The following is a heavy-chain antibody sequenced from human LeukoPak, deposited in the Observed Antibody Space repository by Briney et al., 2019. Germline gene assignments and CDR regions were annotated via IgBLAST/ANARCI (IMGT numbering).Heavy chain of an antibody. CDR3: ARRGITMIDG. CDR2: MNPNSGNT. V-gene: IGHV1-8*03. Sequence: ASVKVPCTASGYTFTSYDINWVRQATGQGLEWMGWMNPNSGNTGYAQKFQGRVTITRNTSISTAYMELSSLRSEDTAVYYCARRGITMIDGWGQGTLVTVSS. CDR1: GYTFTSYD. D-gene: IGHD3-22*01. J-gene: IGHJ4*02.